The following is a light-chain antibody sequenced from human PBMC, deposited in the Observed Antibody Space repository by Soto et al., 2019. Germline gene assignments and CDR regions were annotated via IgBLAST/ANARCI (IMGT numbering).Light chain of an antibody. V-gene: IGLV7-46*01. CDR1: TGAVTSGHY. CDR3: LLFYSGPGV. CDR2: HTS. J-gene: IGLJ2*01. Sequence: QTVMTQEPSLTVSPGGTVTLTCGSSTGAVTSGHYSYWFQQKPGQAPRTLIYHTSNKHSWTPARFSGSLFGGKAALTLSGAQPEDEAEYYCLLFYSGPGVFGGGTKLTVL.